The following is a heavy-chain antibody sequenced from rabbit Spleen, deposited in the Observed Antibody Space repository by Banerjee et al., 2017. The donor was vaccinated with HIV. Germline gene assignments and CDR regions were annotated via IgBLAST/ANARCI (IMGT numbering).Heavy chain of an antibody. D-gene: IGHD4-2*01. CDR3: AREIAGVAESFNL. Sequence: QSLEESGGDLVKPGASLTLTCTASGFSLSSRYYMCWVRQAPGKGLEWIACIDAGSSGITYYASWAKGRFTISKTSSTTVTLQMTSLTAADTATYFCAREIAGVAESFNLWGPGTLVTV. CDR1: GFSLSSRYY. CDR2: IDAGSSGIT. V-gene: IGHV1S40*01. J-gene: IGHJ4*01.